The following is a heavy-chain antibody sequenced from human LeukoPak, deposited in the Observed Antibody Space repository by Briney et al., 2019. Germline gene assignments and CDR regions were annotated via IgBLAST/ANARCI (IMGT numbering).Heavy chain of an antibody. D-gene: IGHD2-21*01. CDR3: ARIRCGRGQARCYNH. CDR2: ISPGGYT. Sequence: SETLSLTCAVSGVSVSDYYWSWIRQSPEKGLEWIGEISPGGYTTYNPSLRSRVIISEDTSENQLSLNVTSVTAADTALYYCARIRCGRGQARCYNHWAQGSLVTVSS. J-gene: IGHJ5*02. CDR1: GVSVSDYY. V-gene: IGHV4-34*01.